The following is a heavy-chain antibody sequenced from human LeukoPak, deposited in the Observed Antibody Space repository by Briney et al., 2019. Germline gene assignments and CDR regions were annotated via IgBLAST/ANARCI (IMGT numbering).Heavy chain of an antibody. Sequence: PGGPLRLSCAASGFTFSSYEMNWVRQAPGKGLEWVSYISSSGSTIYYADSVKGRFTISRDNAKNSLYLQMNSRRAEDTAVYYCARVGTRQADDAFDIWGQGTMVTVSS. V-gene: IGHV3-48*03. CDR3: ARVGTRQADDAFDI. CDR2: ISSSGSTI. CDR1: GFTFSSYE. J-gene: IGHJ3*02. D-gene: IGHD1-1*01.